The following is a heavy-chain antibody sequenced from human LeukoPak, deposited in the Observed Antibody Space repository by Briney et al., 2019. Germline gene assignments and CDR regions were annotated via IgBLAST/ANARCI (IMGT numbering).Heavy chain of an antibody. D-gene: IGHD4-17*01. V-gene: IGHV3-30*18. Sequence: PGGSLRLSCSASGFTFSDYGMHWVRQAPGKGLEWVAVISYHGSDRYYTESVKGRLTISRDNSKNTLYLQMNSLRAEDTAVYYCAKDNDYGDSPPPYYFDYWGQGTLVTVSS. CDR3: AKDNDYGDSPPPYYFDY. CDR2: ISYHGSDR. CDR1: GFTFSDYG. J-gene: IGHJ4*02.